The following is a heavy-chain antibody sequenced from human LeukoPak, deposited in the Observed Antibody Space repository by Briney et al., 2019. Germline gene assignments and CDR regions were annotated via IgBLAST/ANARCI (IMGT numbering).Heavy chain of an antibody. V-gene: IGHV4-30-4*01. J-gene: IGHJ3*02. CDR2: IYYSGST. Sequence: SQTLSLTCTVSGGSISSGGYYWSWIRQPPGKGLEWIGYIYYSGSTYYNPSLKSRVTISVDTSKNQFSLKLSSVTAADTAVYYCARGFRDYGSGSYYPDAFDIWGQGTMVTVSS. CDR3: ARGFRDYGSGSYYPDAFDI. D-gene: IGHD3-10*01. CDR1: GGSISSGGYY.